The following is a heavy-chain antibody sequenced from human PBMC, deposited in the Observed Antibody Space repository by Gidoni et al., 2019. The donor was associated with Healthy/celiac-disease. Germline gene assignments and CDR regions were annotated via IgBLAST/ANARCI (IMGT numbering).Heavy chain of an antibody. V-gene: IGHV4-59*01. CDR2: RYSSGTT. D-gene: IGHD3-10*01. J-gene: IGHJ4*02. Sequence: QVQLQESCPGLGKPSETLSLTCTVYGASIGSAFWSWIRQPPGMGLEYIGYRYSSGTTNYNPSLRGRLFISIDTSKNQFSLSLSSVTAADTAVYYCARARPGSLDYWGRGTLVTVSS. CDR3: ARARPGSLDY. CDR1: GASIGSAF.